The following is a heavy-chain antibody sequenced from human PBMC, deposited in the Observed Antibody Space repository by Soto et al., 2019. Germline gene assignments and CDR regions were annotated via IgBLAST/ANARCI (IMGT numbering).Heavy chain of an antibody. J-gene: IGHJ4*02. CDR2: IIPIFGTA. V-gene: IGHV1-69*06. CDR1: GGTFSSYA. D-gene: IGHD3-22*01. Sequence: GASVKVSCKASGGTFSSYAISWVRQAPGQGFEWMGGIIPIFGTANYAQKFQGRVTITADKSTSTAYMELSSLRSEDTAVYYCARDIVDLRYGSSGYGYWGQGTLVTVHS. CDR3: ARDIVDLRYGSSGYGY.